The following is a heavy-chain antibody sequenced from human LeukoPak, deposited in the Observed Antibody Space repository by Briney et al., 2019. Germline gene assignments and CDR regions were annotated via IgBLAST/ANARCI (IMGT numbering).Heavy chain of an antibody. CDR2: ISAYNGNT. J-gene: IGHJ4*02. CDR1: GYTFTSYG. D-gene: IGHD3-10*01. Sequence: ASVTVSCKASGYTFTSYGISWVRQAPGQGLEWMGWISAYNGNTNYAQKLQGRVTMTTDTSTSTAYMELRSLRSDDTAVYYCARVRADLLWFGEFDYWGQGTLVTVSS. V-gene: IGHV1-18*01. CDR3: ARVRADLLWFGEFDY.